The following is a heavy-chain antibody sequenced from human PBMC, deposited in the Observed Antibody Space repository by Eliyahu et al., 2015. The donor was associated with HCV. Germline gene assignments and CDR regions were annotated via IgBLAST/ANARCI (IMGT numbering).Heavy chain of an antibody. CDR1: GFIVSSNY. D-gene: IGHD4-17*01. CDR3: ASQGPTSVRSYYYYGFDV. J-gene: IGHJ6*02. Sequence: EVQLVESGGGLIQPGGSLRLXCAASGFIVSSNYMSWVRQGPGKGLGWVSMIYSGGSTYYADSVKGRFAISRDNSKNALFLEMKSLRAEDTAVYYCASQGPTSVRSYYYYGFDVWGQGATVTVSS. V-gene: IGHV3-53*01. CDR2: IYSGGST.